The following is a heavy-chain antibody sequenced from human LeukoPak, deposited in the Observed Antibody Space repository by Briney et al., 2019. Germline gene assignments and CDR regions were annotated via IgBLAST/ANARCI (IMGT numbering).Heavy chain of an antibody. CDR2: IYYSGST. D-gene: IGHD6-19*01. V-gene: IGHV4-59*01. Sequence: PSETLSLTCTVSGGSISSYYWSWIRQPPGKGLEWIGYIYYSGSTNYNPSLKSRVTISVDTSKNQFSLKLSSVTAADTAVYYCARAPTGYSSGWYGRTFDIWGQGTMVTVSS. J-gene: IGHJ3*02. CDR3: ARAPTGYSSGWYGRTFDI. CDR1: GGSISSYY.